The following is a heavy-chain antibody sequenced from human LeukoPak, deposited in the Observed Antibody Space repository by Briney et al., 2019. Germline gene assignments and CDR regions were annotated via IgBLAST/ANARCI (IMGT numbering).Heavy chain of an antibody. J-gene: IGHJ3*02. Sequence: GGSLRLSCAASGFTVSSNYMSWVRQAPGKGLEWVSVIYSGGSTYYADSVKGRFTISRDNSKNTLYLQMNSLRAEDTAVYYCARGLTYGSGDAFDIWGQGTMVTVSS. D-gene: IGHD3-10*01. CDR2: IYSGGST. CDR1: GFTVSSNY. V-gene: IGHV3-66*01. CDR3: ARGLTYGSGDAFDI.